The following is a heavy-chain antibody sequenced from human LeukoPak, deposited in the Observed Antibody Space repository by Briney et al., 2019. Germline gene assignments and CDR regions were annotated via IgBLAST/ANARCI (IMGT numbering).Heavy chain of an antibody. CDR1: GGTFSSYA. D-gene: IGHD1-26*01. Sequence: GASVNVSCKASGGTFSSYAISWVRQAPGQGLEWMGGIIPIFGTANYAQKFQGRVTITADESTSTAYMELSSLRSEDTAVYYCARPHSGSYYYFDYWGQGTLVTVSS. CDR3: ARPHSGSYYYFDY. V-gene: IGHV1-69*13. J-gene: IGHJ4*02. CDR2: IIPIFGTA.